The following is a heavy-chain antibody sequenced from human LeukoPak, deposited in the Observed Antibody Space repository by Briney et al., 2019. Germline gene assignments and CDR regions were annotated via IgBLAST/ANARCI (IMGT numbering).Heavy chain of an antibody. Sequence: SETLSLTCAAYGGSFSGYYWSWIRQPPGKGLEWIGEINHSGSTSYNPSLKSRVTISVDTSKNQFSLKLSSVTAADTAVYYCAREEENWFDPWGQGTLVTVSS. J-gene: IGHJ5*02. V-gene: IGHV4-34*01. CDR3: AREEENWFDP. CDR1: GGSFSGYY. CDR2: INHSGST.